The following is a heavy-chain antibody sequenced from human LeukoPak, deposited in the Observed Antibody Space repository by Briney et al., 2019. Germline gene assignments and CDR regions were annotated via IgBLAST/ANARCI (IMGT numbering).Heavy chain of an antibody. J-gene: IGHJ4*02. CDR2: INPNSGGT. V-gene: IGHV1-2*06. CDR1: GYTLTDYY. D-gene: IGHD3-22*01. CDR3: ARVGYYESSGYYEY. Sequence: ASVKVSCKASGYTLTDYYMHWVRQAPGQGLEWMGRINPNSGGTNYAQKFQGRVTMTRDTSIGTVYMELSRLRSDDTAVYYCARVGYYESSGYYEYWGQGTLVTVSS.